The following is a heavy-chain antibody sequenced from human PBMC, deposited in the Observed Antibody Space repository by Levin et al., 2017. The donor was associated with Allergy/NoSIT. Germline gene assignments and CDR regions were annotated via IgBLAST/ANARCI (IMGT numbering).Heavy chain of an antibody. CDR1: GFTFSSYW. Sequence: ETLSLTCAASGFTFSSYWMSWVRQAPGKGLEWVANIKQDGSEKYYVDSVKGRFTISRDNAKNSLYLQMNSLRAEDTAVYYCARDLDGYSGYGYFDYWGQGTLVTVSS. CDR3: ARDLDGYSGYGYFDY. J-gene: IGHJ4*02. V-gene: IGHV3-7*04. D-gene: IGHD5-12*01. CDR2: IKQDGSEK.